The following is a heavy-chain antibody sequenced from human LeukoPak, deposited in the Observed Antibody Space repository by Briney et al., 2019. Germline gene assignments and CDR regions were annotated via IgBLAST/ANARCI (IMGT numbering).Heavy chain of an antibody. J-gene: IGHJ4*02. CDR2: IIPILGIA. D-gene: IGHD3-3*01. CDR1: GGTFSSYA. V-gene: IGHV1-69*04. CDR3: ARETRPGEWLL. Sequence: ASVKVSCKASGGTFSSYAISWVRQAPGQGLEWMGRIIPILGIANYAQKFQGRVTITADESTSTAYMELSSLRSEDTAVYYCARETRPGEWLLWGQGTLVTVSS.